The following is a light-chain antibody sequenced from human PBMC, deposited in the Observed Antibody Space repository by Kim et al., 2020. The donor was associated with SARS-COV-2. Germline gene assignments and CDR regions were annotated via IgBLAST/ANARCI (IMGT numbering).Light chain of an antibody. J-gene: IGKJ1*01. CDR3: QKYNNAPWT. CDR2: AAS. CDR1: QGISNS. V-gene: IGKV1-27*01. Sequence: ASVGDRDTITCRASQGISNSLAWYQQKPGKVPKLVIYAASTLQSGFPSRFSGSGSGTDFTLTISSLQPEDVATYYCQKYNNAPWTFGQGTKVDIK.